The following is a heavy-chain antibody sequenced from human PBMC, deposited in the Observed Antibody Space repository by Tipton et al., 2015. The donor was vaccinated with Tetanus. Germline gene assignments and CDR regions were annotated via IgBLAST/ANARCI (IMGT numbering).Heavy chain of an antibody. CDR1: GGSVSSGNYF. J-gene: IGHJ4*02. D-gene: IGHD6-13*01. V-gene: IGHV4-61*01. CDR2: IYYSGST. Sequence: TLSLTCTVSGGSVSSGNYFWTWIRQSPGTGLEWIGNIYYSGSTNYNPSLKSRVTISVDTPKNQFSLKLSSVTAADTAVYYCARGGIAAAGGGLDDWGQGTLVTVSS. CDR3: ARGGIAAAGGGLDD.